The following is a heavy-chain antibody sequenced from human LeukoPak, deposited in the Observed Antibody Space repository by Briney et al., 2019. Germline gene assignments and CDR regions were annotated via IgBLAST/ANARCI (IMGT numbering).Heavy chain of an antibody. D-gene: IGHD5-12*01. V-gene: IGHV4-39*07. CDR3: ARVGGSNAPYDAFDI. CDR2: IYHSGSM. J-gene: IGHJ3*02. CDR1: GGSINSSDYY. Sequence: SETLSLTCIVSGGSINSSDYYWGWIRQPPGKGLEWIGSIYHSGSMYASLKSRVTISVDTSKNQFSLKLTSVTAADTALYYCARVGGSNAPYDAFDIWGPGTMVTVSS.